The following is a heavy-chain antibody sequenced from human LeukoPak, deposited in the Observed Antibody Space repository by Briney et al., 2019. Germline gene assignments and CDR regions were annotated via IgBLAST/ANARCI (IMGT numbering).Heavy chain of an antibody. CDR3: AKYGRGSRHFFDY. CDR2: ISGSGGST. Sequence: GGSLRLSCAASGFTFSSYAKSWVRQAPGKGLEWVSAISGSGGSTYYADSVKGRFTISRDNSKNTLYLQMNSLRAEDTAVYYCAKYGRGSRHFFDYWGQGTLVTVSS. J-gene: IGHJ4*02. CDR1: GFTFSSYA. V-gene: IGHV3-23*01. D-gene: IGHD3-10*02.